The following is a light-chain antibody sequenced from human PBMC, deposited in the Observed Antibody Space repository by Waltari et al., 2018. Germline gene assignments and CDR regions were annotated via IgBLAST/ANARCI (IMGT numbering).Light chain of an antibody. CDR1: QSVSTN. J-gene: IGKJ5*01. CDR2: AAS. CDR3: QQYNNWLAD. V-gene: IGKV3-15*01. Sequence: EIVMTPSPATLSVSPGERATLSCRASQSVSTNLAWYQQKPGQSPRPLIYAASTRATGVPARFSGSGSGTEFTLTITSLQSEDFAVYYCQQYNNWLADFGQGTRLEIK.